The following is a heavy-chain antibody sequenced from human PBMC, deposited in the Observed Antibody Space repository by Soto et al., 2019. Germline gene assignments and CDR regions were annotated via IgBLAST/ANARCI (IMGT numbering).Heavy chain of an antibody. D-gene: IGHD3-10*01. Sequence: EAQLVESGGGLVQPGGSLRLSCAASGFTFSSYWMSWVRQAPGKGLEWVANIKQDGSEKYYVDSVKGRFTISRDNAKNSLYLQMNSLRAEDTAVYYCAREGITMVRGAVYYYYGMDVWGQGTTVTVSS. CDR1: GFTFSSYW. CDR2: IKQDGSEK. J-gene: IGHJ6*02. CDR3: AREGITMVRGAVYYYYGMDV. V-gene: IGHV3-7*01.